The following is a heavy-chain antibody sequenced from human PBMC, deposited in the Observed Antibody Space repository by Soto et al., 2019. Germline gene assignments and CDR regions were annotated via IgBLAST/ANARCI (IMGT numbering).Heavy chain of an antibody. D-gene: IGHD1-20*01. J-gene: IGHJ4*02. CDR2: VGGRRKDI. CDR3: ARDHNWSFDY. Sequence: QVESGGGLVQPGGCLRRSCAASACIFDDDCMNWVLQDPGKGLEWGLYVGGRRKDIEDADSVKGRFTISRDGAKKSVFLQMNGLRDEDTAVYYCARDHNWSFDYWCQGIPVTVSS. V-gene: IGHV3-48*02. CDR1: ACIFDDDC.